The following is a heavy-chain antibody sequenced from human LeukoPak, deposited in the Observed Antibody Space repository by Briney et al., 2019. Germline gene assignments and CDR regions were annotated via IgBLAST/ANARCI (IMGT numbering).Heavy chain of an antibody. D-gene: IGHD3-10*01. CDR1: GGSFSDYY. Sequence: PSETLSLTCAVYGGSFSDYYWVWIRQPPGKGLEWIGSIYYSGSTSYNPSLKSRVTMTVDTSKSQFSLKLSSVTAADTAVYFSARSPHIWFAERGWFDPWGQGTLVTVSS. V-gene: IGHV4-34*01. CDR2: IYYSGST. J-gene: IGHJ5*02. CDR3: ARSPHIWFAERGWFDP.